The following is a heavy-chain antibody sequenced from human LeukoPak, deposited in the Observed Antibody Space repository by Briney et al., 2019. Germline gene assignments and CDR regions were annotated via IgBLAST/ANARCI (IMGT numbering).Heavy chain of an antibody. V-gene: IGHV3-33*01. CDR3: ARDRSHVFDY. Sequence: GGSLRLSCAASGFTLSNYGMHWVRQAPGKGLEWVAFIWYDGTNKYYEDSVKGRFTISRDNSKNRLYLQMSSLRVEDTAVYYCARDRSHVFDYWGLGTLATVSS. J-gene: IGHJ4*02. CDR2: IWYDGTNK. CDR1: GFTLSNYG.